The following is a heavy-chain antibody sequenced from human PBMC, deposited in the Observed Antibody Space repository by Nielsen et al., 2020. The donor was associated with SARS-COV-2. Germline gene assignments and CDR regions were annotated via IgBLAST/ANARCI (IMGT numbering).Heavy chain of an antibody. CDR3: ARDPGYYGMDV. V-gene: IGHV4-59*12. Sequence: SETLSLTCTVSGGSISSYYWSWIRQPPGKGLEWIGYIYYSGSTNYNPSLKSRVTISVDTSKNQFSLKPSSVTAADTAVYYCARDPGYYGMDVWGQGTTVTVSS. CDR2: IYYSGST. CDR1: GGSISSYY. J-gene: IGHJ6*02.